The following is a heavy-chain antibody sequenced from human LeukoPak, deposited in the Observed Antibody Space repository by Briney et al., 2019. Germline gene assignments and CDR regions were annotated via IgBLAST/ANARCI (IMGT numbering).Heavy chain of an antibody. D-gene: IGHD3-10*01. CDR3: ARLLMVRGVISWFDP. Sequence: PGESLKISCKGSGYSFTSYWIGWVRQMPGKGLEWMGIIYPGDSDTRYSPPFQGQVTISADKSISTAYLQWSSLKASDTAMYYCARLLMVRGVISWFDPWGQGTLVTVSS. V-gene: IGHV5-51*01. CDR2: IYPGDSDT. CDR1: GYSFTSYW. J-gene: IGHJ5*02.